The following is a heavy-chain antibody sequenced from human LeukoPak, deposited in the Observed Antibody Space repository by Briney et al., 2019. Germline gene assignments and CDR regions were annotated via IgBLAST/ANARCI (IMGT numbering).Heavy chain of an antibody. J-gene: IGHJ2*01. V-gene: IGHV1-2*02. CDR2: INPNSGGT. CDR1: GYTFTGYY. CDR3: ARVPAYYYDSSGYMGWYFDL. D-gene: IGHD3-22*01. Sequence: ASVKVSCKASGYTFTGYYMHWVRQAPGQGLEWMGWINPNSGGTNYAQKFQGRVTMTRDTSISTAYMELSRLRSDDTAVYYCARVPAYYYDSSGYMGWYFDLWGRGTLVTVSS.